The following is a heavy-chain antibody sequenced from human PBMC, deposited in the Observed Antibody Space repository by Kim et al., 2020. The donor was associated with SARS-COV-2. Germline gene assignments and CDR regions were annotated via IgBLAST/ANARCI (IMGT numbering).Heavy chain of an antibody. CDR3: ARMGVSVYGVVTPFDS. Sequence: ASVKVSCKASGYTFASFGLGWVRQAPGQGPEWMGWIAGFNGQTYYAQHLQGRVTMTADTSTSTGYLELRSLRYDETAIYYCARMGVSVYGVVTPFDSWGQGTLVTVSS. D-gene: IGHD3-3*01. J-gene: IGHJ4*02. V-gene: IGHV1-18*01. CDR2: IAGFNGQT. CDR1: GYTFASFG.